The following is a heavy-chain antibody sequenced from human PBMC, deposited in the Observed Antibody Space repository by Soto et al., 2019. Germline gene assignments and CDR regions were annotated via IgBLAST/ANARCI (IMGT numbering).Heavy chain of an antibody. Sequence: GSLRLSCAASVFTFISYAMHWVRQAPGKCLDWVAVISHGGSNKYYADAVKGRFTISRDNSKNTLYLQMNSLRAEDTAVYYCARDSEPRIFGVVSNWFDPWGQGTLVTVSS. V-gene: IGHV3-30-3*01. D-gene: IGHD3-3*02. CDR3: ARDSEPRIFGVVSNWFDP. CDR2: ISHGGSNK. J-gene: IGHJ5*02. CDR1: VFTFISYA.